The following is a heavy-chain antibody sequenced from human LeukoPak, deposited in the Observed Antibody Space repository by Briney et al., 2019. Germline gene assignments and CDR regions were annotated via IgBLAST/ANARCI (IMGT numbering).Heavy chain of an antibody. Sequence: QSGGSLRLSCAASGFTFSSYSMNWVRQAPGKGLEWVSYISSIGSTIYYADSVKGRFTISTDNPKNSLFLQMNTLRAEDTAVYYCARDRSADERADYFDYWGQGTLVTVSS. D-gene: IGHD6-19*01. CDR3: ARDRSADERADYFDY. V-gene: IGHV3-48*04. J-gene: IGHJ4*02. CDR2: ISSIGSTI. CDR1: GFTFSSYS.